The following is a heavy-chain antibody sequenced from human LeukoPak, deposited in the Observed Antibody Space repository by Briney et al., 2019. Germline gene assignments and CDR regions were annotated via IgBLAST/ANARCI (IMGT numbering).Heavy chain of an antibody. J-gene: IGHJ5*02. CDR3: GKVRAKPSP. CDR1: GVSVSSPIFY. Sequence: SETLSLPCSVSGVSVSSPIFYWNWIRQHPGKGLEWIGYIYYTGDTFYNPSLKSRVTMSLDTSDKQFSLKVSSVTAADTATYYCGKVRAKPSPLGQGTLVTVSS. CDR2: IYYTGDT. V-gene: IGHV4-31*03.